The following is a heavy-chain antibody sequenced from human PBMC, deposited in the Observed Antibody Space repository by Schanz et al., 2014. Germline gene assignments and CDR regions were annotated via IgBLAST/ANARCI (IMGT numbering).Heavy chain of an antibody. D-gene: IGHD2-15*01. J-gene: IGHJ5*01. V-gene: IGHV3-23*04. CDR3: SKDKQGSRSDDS. CDR2: ISGSGGDSV. CDR1: GFSFSNYS. Sequence: EVHLVESGGSLVQPGGSLRLSCVASGFSFSNYSMNWVRQAPGKGLEWLSHISGSGGDSVDYADSVKGRFIVSRDNSKNTLYLEMNRLRVDDTAVYYCSKDKQGSRSDDSWGQGTLVTVSS.